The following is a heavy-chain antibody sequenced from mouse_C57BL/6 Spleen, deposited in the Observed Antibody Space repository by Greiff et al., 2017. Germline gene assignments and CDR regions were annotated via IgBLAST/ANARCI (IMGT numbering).Heavy chain of an antibody. Sequence: EVKLVESGGGLVKPGGSLKLSCAASGFTFSDYGMHWVRQAPEKGLEWVAYISSGSSTIYYADTVKGRFTISRDNAKNTLFLQMTSLRSADTAMYYCARGGNYEAMDYWGQGTSVTVSS. J-gene: IGHJ4*01. V-gene: IGHV5-17*01. CDR1: GFTFSDYG. D-gene: IGHD2-1*01. CDR3: ARGGNYEAMDY. CDR2: ISSGSSTI.